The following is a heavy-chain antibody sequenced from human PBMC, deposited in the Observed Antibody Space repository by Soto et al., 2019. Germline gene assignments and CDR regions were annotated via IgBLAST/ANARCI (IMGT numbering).Heavy chain of an antibody. CDR1: GYTFTSYG. V-gene: IGHV1-18*04. CDR2: ISAYNGNT. CDR3: ARDPKTGTTWSSWFDP. J-gene: IGHJ5*02. Sequence: QVQLVQSGAEVKKPGASVKVSCKASGYTFTSYGISWVRQAPGQGLEWMGWISAYNGNTTYAQKLQGRVTMTTDTSTSTAYMELRSLRSDDTAVYYCARDPKTGTTWSSWFDPWGQGTLVTVSS. D-gene: IGHD1-7*01.